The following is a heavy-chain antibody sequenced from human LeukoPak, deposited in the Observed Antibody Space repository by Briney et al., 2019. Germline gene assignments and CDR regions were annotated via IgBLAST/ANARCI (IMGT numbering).Heavy chain of an antibody. Sequence: PGGSLRLSCAASGFDLSRNGMHWVRQAPGKGLEWVSFIRYDGSKTFYGDSVTGRFTISRDNSKNTLYLQMNSLRAEDTAVYYCARDVRIVYYDRSPDYWGQGTLVTVSS. CDR3: ARDVRIVYYDRSPDY. V-gene: IGHV3-30*02. J-gene: IGHJ4*02. CDR2: IRYDGSKT. D-gene: IGHD3-22*01. CDR1: GFDLSRNG.